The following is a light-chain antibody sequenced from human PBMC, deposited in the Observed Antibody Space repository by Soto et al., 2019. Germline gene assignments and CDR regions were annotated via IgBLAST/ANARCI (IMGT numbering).Light chain of an antibody. V-gene: IGKV3-20*01. CDR1: QSVSNNY. CDR3: QQYGSSPWT. J-gene: IGKJ1*01. CDR2: GAS. Sequence: EIVLTQSPGTLSLSPGERATLSCRASQSVSNNYLAWYQQKPGQAPRLLIYGASSRATGIPDRFSGSGSGTEFPLTISRLEPEDFAVYYCQQYGSSPWTFSQGTKVDIK.